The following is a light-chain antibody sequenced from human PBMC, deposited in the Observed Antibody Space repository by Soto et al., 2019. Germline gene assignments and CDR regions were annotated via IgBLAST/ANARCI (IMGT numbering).Light chain of an antibody. V-gene: IGLV2-14*03. CDR1: SSDIGASDY. CDR2: NVN. J-gene: IGLJ2*01. CDR3: SSYAL. Sequence: QSALTQPASVSGSPGQSITISCTGTSSDIGASDYVSWYQQHPDKAPKLIIYNVNYRPSGISSRFSGSKSGNTASLTISGLQAEDEGDYFCSSYALFSGGTKVTVL.